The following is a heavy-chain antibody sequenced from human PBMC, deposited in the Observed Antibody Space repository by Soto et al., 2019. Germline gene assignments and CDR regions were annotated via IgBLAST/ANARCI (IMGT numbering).Heavy chain of an antibody. J-gene: IGHJ4*02. Sequence: GESLKISCKGSGYNFAGYWIAWVRQMPGKGLELMGIIYPSDSDTRYRPSFQGQVTISADKSISSAYLQWSSLRASDTAMYYCARGGVSTRTFDYWGKATQVTVS. CDR2: IYPSDSDT. CDR1: GYNFAGYW. D-gene: IGHD3-3*01. CDR3: ARGGVSTRTFDY. V-gene: IGHV5-51*01.